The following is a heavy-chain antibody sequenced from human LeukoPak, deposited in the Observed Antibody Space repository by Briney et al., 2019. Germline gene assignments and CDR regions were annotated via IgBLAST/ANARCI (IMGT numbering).Heavy chain of an antibody. Sequence: GGSLRLSCAASGFTVSSNYMSWVRQAPGRGLEWVSVIYSGGSTYYADSVKGRFTISSDNSKNTLYLQMNSLRAEDTAVYYCARSGDRGYLGDYYDSSGYYSPDYWGQGTLVTVSS. CDR3: ARSGDRGYLGDYYDSSGYYSPDY. CDR1: GFTVSSNY. V-gene: IGHV3-53*01. J-gene: IGHJ4*02. D-gene: IGHD3-22*01. CDR2: IYSGGST.